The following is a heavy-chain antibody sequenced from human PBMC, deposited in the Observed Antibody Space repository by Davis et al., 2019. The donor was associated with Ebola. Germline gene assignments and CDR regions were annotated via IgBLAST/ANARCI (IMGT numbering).Heavy chain of an antibody. CDR1: GFTFSGSA. CDR2: IRSKANSYAT. CDR3: TSSFSGSYRDY. J-gene: IGHJ4*02. D-gene: IGHD1-26*01. V-gene: IGHV3-73*01. Sequence: GGSLRLSCAVYGFTFSGSAMHWVRQASGKGLEWVGRIRSKANSYATAYAASVKGRFTISRDDSKNTAYLQMNSLKTEDTAVYYCTSSFSGSYRDYWGQGTLVTVSS.